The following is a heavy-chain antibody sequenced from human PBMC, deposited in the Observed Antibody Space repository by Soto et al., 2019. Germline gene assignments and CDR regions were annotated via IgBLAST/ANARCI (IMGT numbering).Heavy chain of an antibody. V-gene: IGHV3-48*02. Sequence: EVQLVESGGGLVQPGGSLRLSCAASGFTFSSYSMNWVCQAPGKGLEWVSYISNTSGTRYYADSVKGRITISRDNAKNSLYLQLNSLREEDTAVYYCARDSSAAARRGGMDVWGQGITVTVSS. CDR2: ISNTSGTR. CDR3: ARDSSAAARRGGMDV. CDR1: GFTFSSYS. D-gene: IGHD3-22*01. J-gene: IGHJ6*02.